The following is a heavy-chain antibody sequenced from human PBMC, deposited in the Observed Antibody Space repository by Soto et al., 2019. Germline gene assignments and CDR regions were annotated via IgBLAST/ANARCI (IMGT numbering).Heavy chain of an antibody. CDR3: AAWAEGATEVH. CDR2: IWYDASKQ. Sequence: GGSLSLSCETSGFSFSVYGMHWVRQAPGKGLEWVAVIWYDASKQFYAASVEGRLTISRDNSKAILYLQMNSLRAEDTAVYYCAAWAEGATEVHWGQGTLVTVSS. V-gene: IGHV3-33*01. J-gene: IGHJ4*02. CDR1: GFSFSVYG. D-gene: IGHD2-15*01.